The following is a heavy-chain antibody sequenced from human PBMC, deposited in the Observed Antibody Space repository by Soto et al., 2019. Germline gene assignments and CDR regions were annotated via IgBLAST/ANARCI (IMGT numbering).Heavy chain of an antibody. V-gene: IGHV4-30-4*01. D-gene: IGHD2-15*01. CDR1: GGSISSGDYY. CDR3: ARYRSGGSCQGGGFDY. Sequence: QVQLQESGPGLVKPSQTLSLTCTVSGGSISSGDYYWSWIRQPPGKGLEWIGYIYYSGSTYYNPSLKSRVTISVDTSKNQFSLKLSSVTAAETAVYYCARYRSGGSCQGGGFDYWGQGTLVTVSS. J-gene: IGHJ4*02. CDR2: IYYSGST.